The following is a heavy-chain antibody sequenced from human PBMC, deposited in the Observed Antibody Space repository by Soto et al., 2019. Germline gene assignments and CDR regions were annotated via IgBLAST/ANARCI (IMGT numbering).Heavy chain of an antibody. Sequence: QVQLQESGPGLVKPSETLSLTCTVSGGSISTSYWSWIRQPPGKGLGWLGYVYYIGSTKYNPSLKNRVTISVDTSQNQFSLKLESVSAADTALYYCARDGSGHDFWDGPWYFDSWGQGTLVTVSS. CDR3: ARDGSGHDFWDGPWYFDS. CDR1: GGSISTSY. J-gene: IGHJ4*02. CDR2: VYYIGST. D-gene: IGHD3-3*01. V-gene: IGHV4-59*01.